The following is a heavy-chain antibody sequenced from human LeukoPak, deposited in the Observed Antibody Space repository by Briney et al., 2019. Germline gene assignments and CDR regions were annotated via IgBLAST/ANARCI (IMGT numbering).Heavy chain of an antibody. CDR2: ISGSGGST. CDR3: AKDQAIFGVGGGY. D-gene: IGHD3-3*01. V-gene: IGHV3-23*01. CDR1: GFTFSSFA. J-gene: IGHJ4*02. Sequence: GGSLRLSCAASGFTFSSFAMSWVRQAPGKGLEWVSAISGSGGSTYYADSVKGRFTISRDNSKNTLYLQMNSLRAEDTAVYYCAKDQAIFGVGGGYWGQGTLVTVSS.